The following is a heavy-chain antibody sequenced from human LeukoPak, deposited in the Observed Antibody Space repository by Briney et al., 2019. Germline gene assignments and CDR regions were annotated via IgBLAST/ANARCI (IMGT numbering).Heavy chain of an antibody. CDR1: GGSISTSSYY. J-gene: IGHJ4*02. D-gene: IGHD3-3*01. CDR3: ARTSVDTIFGVVIPQPFDY. CDR2: IFYSGST. Sequence: SETLSLTCTVSGGSISTSSYYWGWVRQPPGKGLEWIGNIFYSGSTYYSPSLKSRVTISLDTSKNQFSLKLSSVTAADTAVYYCARTSVDTIFGVVIPQPFDYWGQGTLVTVSS. V-gene: IGHV4-39*07.